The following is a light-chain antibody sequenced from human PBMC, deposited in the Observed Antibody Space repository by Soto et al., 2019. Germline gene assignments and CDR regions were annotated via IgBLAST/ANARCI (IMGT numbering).Light chain of an antibody. V-gene: IGKV1-5*01. J-gene: IGKJ3*01. CDR3: LQDHVSLT. Sequence: DIQMTQSPSTLSASVGDRVTITCRASQNIVTWLAWYQQKPGTAPKLLIYDASSLEGGVPSRFSGSGSGTDFTLTISSLQPEDFATYHCLQDHVSLTFGPGTTVDIK. CDR1: QNIVTW. CDR2: DAS.